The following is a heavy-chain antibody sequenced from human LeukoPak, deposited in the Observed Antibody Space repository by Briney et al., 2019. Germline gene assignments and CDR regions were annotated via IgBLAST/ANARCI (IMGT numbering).Heavy chain of an antibody. CDR1: GGSVSSGGYY. D-gene: IGHD2-2*01. CDR3: ARNGDCSSTSCSPFDY. Sequence: SQTLSLTCTVSGGSVSSGGYYWSWNRQHPGKGLEWIGYIYYSGSTYYNPSLKSRVTISVDTSKNQFSLKLSSVTAADTAVYYCARNGDCSSTSCSPFDYWGQGTLVTVSS. V-gene: IGHV4-31*03. CDR2: IYYSGST. J-gene: IGHJ4*02.